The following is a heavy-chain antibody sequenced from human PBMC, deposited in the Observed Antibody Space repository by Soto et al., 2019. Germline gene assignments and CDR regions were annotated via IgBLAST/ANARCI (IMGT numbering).Heavy chain of an antibody. V-gene: IGHV3-74*01. D-gene: IGHD6-19*01. Sequence: GGSLRLSCAASKFSFNNYWMHWVRQVPGKGPAWVSRINHDGSKTEYADSVKGRFTISRDNTNNTLYLQMDSLRVEDTAMYYCVREPWGFSGSWYDYWGQGTLVTVSS. CDR1: KFSFNNYW. CDR2: INHDGSKT. CDR3: VREPWGFSGSWYDY. J-gene: IGHJ4*02.